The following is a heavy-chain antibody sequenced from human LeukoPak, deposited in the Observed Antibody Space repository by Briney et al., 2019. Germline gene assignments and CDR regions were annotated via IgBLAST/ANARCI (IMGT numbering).Heavy chain of an antibody. CDR1: GDIVSSNSVA. CDR3: ARETINYFDY. J-gene: IGHJ4*02. V-gene: IGHV6-1*01. D-gene: IGHD4/OR15-4a*01. Sequence: SQTLSLTCVISGDIVSSNSVAWSWIRQSPSRGLEWLGRTYYRSKWYNEYAVSVKSRITINPDTSKNQLSLQLNSVTPEDTAVYYCARETINYFDYWGQGTLVTVSS. CDR2: TYYRSKWYN.